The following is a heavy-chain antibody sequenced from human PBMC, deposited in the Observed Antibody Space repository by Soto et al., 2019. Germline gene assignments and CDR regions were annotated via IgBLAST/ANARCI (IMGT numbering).Heavy chain of an antibody. D-gene: IGHD3-22*01. CDR3: VRDRPRGRPQYASGGYYYF. CDR1: GYTFTNNG. Sequence: QVQLVQSGAEVKKTGASVKVSCKASGYTFTNNGISWVRQAPGQGLEWMGWVSAYNGNTNYAQKLQGRVTMTTDTSTSTAYMELRSLRSDYTAVYYCVRDRPRGRPQYASGGYYYFSGQGTLVTVSS. V-gene: IGHV1-18*04. J-gene: IGHJ4*02. CDR2: VSAYNGNT.